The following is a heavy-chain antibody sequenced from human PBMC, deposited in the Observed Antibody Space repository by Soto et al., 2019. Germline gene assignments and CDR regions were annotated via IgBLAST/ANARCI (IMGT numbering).Heavy chain of an antibody. J-gene: IGHJ3*02. CDR2: IYYSGST. D-gene: IGHD6-19*01. V-gene: IGHV4-59*01. Sequence: QVQLQESGPGLVKPSETLSLTCTVSGGSISSYYWSWIRQPPGKGLEWIGYIYYSGSTNYNPSLKSRVTISVDTSKNQFSLKLSSVTAADTAVYYCARGSRGFPSSGWYTFRGAFDIWGQGTMVTVSS. CDR3: ARGSRGFPSSGWYTFRGAFDI. CDR1: GGSISSYY.